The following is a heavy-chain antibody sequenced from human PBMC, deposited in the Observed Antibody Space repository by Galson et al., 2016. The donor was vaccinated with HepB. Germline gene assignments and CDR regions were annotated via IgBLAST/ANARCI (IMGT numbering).Heavy chain of an antibody. CDR3: ARQARGYYDHTGTYGVVDF. CDR1: GASINSPNYY. V-gene: IGHV4-39*01. CDR2: VFYNGGT. D-gene: IGHD3-16*01. J-gene: IGHJ1*01. Sequence: SETLSLTCTVSGASINSPNYYWAWIRQPPGKGLEWIGSVFYNGGTSYNPSLKSRVSISIDTSKNHSFLRVNSVTAADTAGFYCARQARGYYDHTGTYGVVDFGGQGALVIVSS.